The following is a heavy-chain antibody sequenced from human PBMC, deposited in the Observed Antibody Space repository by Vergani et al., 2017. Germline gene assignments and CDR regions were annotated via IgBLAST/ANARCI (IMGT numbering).Heavy chain of an antibody. V-gene: IGHV4-61*02. CDR2: IYTSGST. D-gene: IGHD3-10*01. Sequence: QVQLQESGPGLVKPSQTLSLTCTVSGGSISSGSYYWGWIRQPAGKGLEGIGRIYTSGSTNYNPSLKSRITISVDTSKNQLSLKLSSVTAADTAVYYCARDRRNSYGSGIAYWGQGTLVTVSS. J-gene: IGHJ4*02. CDR3: ARDRRNSYGSGIAY. CDR1: GGSISSGSYY.